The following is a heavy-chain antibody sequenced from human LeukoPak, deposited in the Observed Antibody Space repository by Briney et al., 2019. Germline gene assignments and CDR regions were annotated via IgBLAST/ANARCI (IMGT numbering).Heavy chain of an antibody. J-gene: IGHJ4*02. CDR3: TRDLSSSWANFDY. V-gene: IGHV3-73*01. Sequence: PGGSLRLSCAASGFTFSGSAMHWVRQASGKGLEWVGRIRSKANSYATAYAASVTGRFTISRDDSKNTAYLQMNSLKTEDTAVYYCTRDLSSSWANFDYRGQGTLVTVSS. CDR1: GFTFSGSA. D-gene: IGHD6-13*01. CDR2: IRSKANSYAT.